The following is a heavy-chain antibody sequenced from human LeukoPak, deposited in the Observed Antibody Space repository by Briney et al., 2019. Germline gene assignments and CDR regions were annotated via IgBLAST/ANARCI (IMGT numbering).Heavy chain of an antibody. CDR2: IWHDGSK. D-gene: IGHD1-26*01. V-gene: IGHV3-33*01. CDR1: GSTFSPYG. Sequence: GMSLGLSCAASGSTFSPYGMHWVRQAPGKGLEWVAVIWHDGSKFYVDSVKGRFTISRDNSENTLYLQMNSLRTEDTAVYYCGRGKASGGYSEYGLDALEMWGQGTMVTVSS. CDR3: GRGKASGGYSEYGLDALEM. J-gene: IGHJ3*02.